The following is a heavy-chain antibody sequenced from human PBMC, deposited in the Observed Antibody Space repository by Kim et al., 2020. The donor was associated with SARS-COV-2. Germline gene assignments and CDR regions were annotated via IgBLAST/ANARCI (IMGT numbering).Heavy chain of an antibody. J-gene: IGHJ4*02. CDR3: ARDHNFYDTSGYDAYDF. D-gene: IGHD3-22*01. CDR1: GFSISGYW. Sequence: GGSLRLSCAASGFSISGYWMSWVRQAPGKGLEWVANINQNEREKYYVDSVRGRFTISRDNAKNSLYLQMNSLRAEDTAVYYCARDHNFYDTSGYDAYDFWDQGTRVTVSS. V-gene: IGHV3-7*05. CDR2: INQNEREK.